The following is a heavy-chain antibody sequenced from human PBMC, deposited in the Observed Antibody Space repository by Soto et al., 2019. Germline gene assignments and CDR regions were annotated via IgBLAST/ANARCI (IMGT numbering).Heavy chain of an antibody. V-gene: IGHV4-34*01. Sequence: SETLSLTCAVYGGSFSGYYWSWIRQPPGKGLEWIGEINHSGSTNYNPSLKSRVTISVDTSKNQFSLKLSSVTAADTAVYYCAASGSYRKHRIDYWGQGTLVTVSS. CDR2: INHSGST. J-gene: IGHJ4*02. CDR3: AASGSYRKHRIDY. D-gene: IGHD1-26*01. CDR1: GGSFSGYY.